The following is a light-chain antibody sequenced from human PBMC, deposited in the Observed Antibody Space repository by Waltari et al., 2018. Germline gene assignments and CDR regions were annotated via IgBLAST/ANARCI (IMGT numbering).Light chain of an antibody. CDR1: SSNIGPDC. V-gene: IGLV1-44*01. J-gene: IGLJ2*01. CDR3: AAWDDSLNAGI. CDR2: RRD. Sequence: QSLLPQPPSISGAPGQRVTISSSGGSSNIGPDCVNWYEQVPGTAPKLRIFRRDQRPSGVSDLFSGSKSGTSASLTITGLLSADEADYICAAWDDSLNAGIFGGGTRLTVL.